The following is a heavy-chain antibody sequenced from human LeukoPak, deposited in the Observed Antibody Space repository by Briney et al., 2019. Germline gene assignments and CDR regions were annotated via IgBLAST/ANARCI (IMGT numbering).Heavy chain of an antibody. CDR1: GSTFSSYS. Sequence: KTGGSLRLSCAASGSTFSSYSMNWVRQAPGKGLEWVSSISSSSSYIYYADSVKGRFTISRDNAKNSLYLQMNSLRAEDTAVYYCARDLLTTVFDYWGQGTLVTVSS. J-gene: IGHJ4*02. CDR3: ARDLLTTVFDY. D-gene: IGHD4-17*01. CDR2: ISSSSSYI. V-gene: IGHV3-21*01.